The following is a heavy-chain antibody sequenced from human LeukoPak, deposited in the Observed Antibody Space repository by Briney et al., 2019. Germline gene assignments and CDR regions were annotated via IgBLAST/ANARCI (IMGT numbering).Heavy chain of an antibody. CDR3: ARGGGYNFGYGNDAFDI. CDR2: INPNSGGT. Sequence: ASVKVSCKASGYTFTAYYMHWVRQAPGQGLDWMGWINPNSGGTNYAQKFQGRVTMTRDPSISTAYMELSRLRSDDTAVYSCARGGGYNFGYGNDAFDIWGQGTTVTVSS. J-gene: IGHJ3*02. V-gene: IGHV1-2*02. D-gene: IGHD5-18*01. CDR1: GYTFTAYY.